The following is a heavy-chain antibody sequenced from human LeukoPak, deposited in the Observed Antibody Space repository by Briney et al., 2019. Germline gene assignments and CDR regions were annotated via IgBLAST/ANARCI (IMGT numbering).Heavy chain of an antibody. CDR1: GGTFSSYA. V-gene: IGHV1-69*04. J-gene: IGHJ3*01. CDR3: ARDPRGYSYGRD. CDR2: IIPILGIA. D-gene: IGHD5-18*01. Sequence: ASVKVSCKASGGTFSSYAISWVRQAPGQGLEWMGRIIPILGIANYAQKFQGRVTITADKSTSTAYMELSSLRSEDTAVYYCARDPRGYSYGRDWGQGTMVTVSS.